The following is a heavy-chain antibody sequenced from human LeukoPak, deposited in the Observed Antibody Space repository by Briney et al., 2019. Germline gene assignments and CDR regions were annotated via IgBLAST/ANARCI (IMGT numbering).Heavy chain of an antibody. Sequence: PSETLSLTCTVSGGSISGYYWSWIRQPPGKGLEWIGCISYSGSTKYNPSLKSRVSISLDTSKKQFSLHLSSMTAAGTAVYYCVRDFDAWNAIDIWGQGTMVTVSS. V-gene: IGHV4-59*01. CDR2: ISYSGST. CDR1: GGSISGYY. D-gene: IGHD3-3*01. J-gene: IGHJ3*02. CDR3: VRDFDAWNAIDI.